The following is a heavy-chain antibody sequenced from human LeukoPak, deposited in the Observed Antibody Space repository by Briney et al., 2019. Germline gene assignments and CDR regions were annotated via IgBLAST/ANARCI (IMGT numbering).Heavy chain of an antibody. Sequence: SETLSLTCAVYGGSFSGYYWGWIPQPPGKGLEWIGSIYHSGSTYYNPSLKSRVTISVDTSKNQFSLKLSSVTAADTAVYYCARSTYYDFWSGYSNIPHYFDYWGQGTLVTVSS. V-gene: IGHV4-38-2*01. CDR2: IYHSGST. CDR3: ARSTYYDFWSGYSNIPHYFDY. J-gene: IGHJ4*02. CDR1: GGSFSGYY. D-gene: IGHD3-3*01.